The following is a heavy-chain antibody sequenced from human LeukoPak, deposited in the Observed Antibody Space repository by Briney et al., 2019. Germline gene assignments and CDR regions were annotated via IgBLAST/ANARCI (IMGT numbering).Heavy chain of an antibody. CDR2: INPNSGGT. J-gene: IGHJ3*02. CDR1: GYTFTGYH. Sequence: ASVKVSCKASGYTFTGYHMHWVRQAPGQGLEWMGWINPNSGGTKYAQKFQGRVTMTRDTSISTAYMELTRLRSDDTAVYYCARGETEETGTRPDAFDIWGQGTMVTVSS. V-gene: IGHV1-2*02. CDR3: ARGETEETGTRPDAFDI. D-gene: IGHD6-13*01.